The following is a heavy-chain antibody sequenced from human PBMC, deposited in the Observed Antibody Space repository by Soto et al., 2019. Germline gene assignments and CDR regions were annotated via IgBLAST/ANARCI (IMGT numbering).Heavy chain of an antibody. CDR2: ISAYNGNT. Sequence: ASVKLSCKASGYTFTSYGISWVRQATGQGLEWMGWISAYNGNTNYAQKPQGRVTMTTDTSTSTAYMELRSLRSDDTAVYYCAREGRIAAAGTADYYYGMDVWGQGTTVTVSS. D-gene: IGHD6-13*01. V-gene: IGHV1-18*01. CDR1: GYTFTSYG. CDR3: AREGRIAAAGTADYYYGMDV. J-gene: IGHJ6*02.